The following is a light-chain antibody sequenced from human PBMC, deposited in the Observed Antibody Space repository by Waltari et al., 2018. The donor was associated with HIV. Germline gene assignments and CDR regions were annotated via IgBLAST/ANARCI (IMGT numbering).Light chain of an antibody. CDR2: NNS. CDR1: RSNIGANA. V-gene: IGLV1-44*01. CDR3: AAWDDSLNAYI. J-gene: IGLJ1*01. Sequence: QSVLTQSPSASGTPGQRVTISCSGSRSNIGANAVNWYQQLPGTAPKLLTYNNSRRPSGVPDRFSGSRSGNSASLAISGLQSEDEANYYCAAWDDSLNAYIFGTGTKVSVL.